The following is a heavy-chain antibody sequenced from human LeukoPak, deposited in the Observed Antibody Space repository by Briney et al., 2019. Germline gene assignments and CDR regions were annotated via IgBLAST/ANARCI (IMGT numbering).Heavy chain of an antibody. Sequence: GGSLRLSCAASGFTFSSYWMSWVRQAPGKGLEWVANIKEDGSEQHHADSVKGRFTISRDNAKNSLYLQMNSLRAEDTAVYYCARDRYFSGAWGQGSLVTVSS. V-gene: IGHV3-7*03. CDR3: ARDRYFSGA. J-gene: IGHJ5*02. CDR2: IKEDGSEQ. CDR1: GFTFSSYW. D-gene: IGHD2-15*01.